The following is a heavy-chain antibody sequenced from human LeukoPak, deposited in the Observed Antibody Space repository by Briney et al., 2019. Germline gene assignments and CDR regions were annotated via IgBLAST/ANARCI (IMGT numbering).Heavy chain of an antibody. CDR1: GYTFIIYG. Sequence: ASVKVSCKASGYTFIIYGVNWVRQAPGQGLEWMGWISAYNGNTNYAQKLQGRVTLTTDTSTNTAYMGLRSLRSDDTAVYYRARGGSFGSYWGQGTLITVSS. V-gene: IGHV1-18*01. CDR3: ARGGSFGSY. CDR2: ISAYNGNT. J-gene: IGHJ4*02. D-gene: IGHD3-10*01.